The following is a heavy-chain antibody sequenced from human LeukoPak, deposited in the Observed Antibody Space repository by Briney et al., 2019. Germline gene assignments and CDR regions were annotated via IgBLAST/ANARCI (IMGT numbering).Heavy chain of an antibody. D-gene: IGHD6-19*01. V-gene: IGHV3-23*01. CDR3: AKDYGTIAVAGVTWFDP. CDR2: ISGSGGST. J-gene: IGHJ5*02. Sequence: GGSLRLSCAASGFTFSSYAMSWVRQAPGKGLEWVSAISGSGGSTYYADSVKGRFTISRDNSKNMLYLQMNSLRAEDTAVYYCAKDYGTIAVAGVTWFDPWGQGTLVTVSS. CDR1: GFTFSSYA.